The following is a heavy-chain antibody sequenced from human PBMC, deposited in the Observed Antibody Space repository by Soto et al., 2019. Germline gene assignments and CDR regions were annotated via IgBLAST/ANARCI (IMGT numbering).Heavy chain of an antibody. V-gene: IGHV1-46*01. CDR3: ARDVHKWDFDY. CDR2: INPSDSRT. J-gene: IGHJ4*02. Sequence: QVHLVQSGAEVKKPGASVQVSCKASGYTFTSYYIHWVRQAPGQGLEWMGRINPSDSRTIYAQDFQGRVTVTRDTSTSRVYMELSTLRYDDTAVYYCARDVHKWDFDYWGQGTLVTVSS. CDR1: GYTFTSYY. D-gene: IGHD1-26*01.